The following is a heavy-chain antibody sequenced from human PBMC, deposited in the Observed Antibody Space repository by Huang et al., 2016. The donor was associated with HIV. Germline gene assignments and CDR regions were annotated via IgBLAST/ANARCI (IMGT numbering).Heavy chain of an antibody. Sequence: QVQLVQSGPEVKKPGASVKVSCQTSGYIFSNYDINWLRQAPGQGLQWMGWLNPNSGKTAYGQNFQGRVTLTRSNSTGAAYMVLNSLTSQDTAVYYCARLTSGWYQDYWGQGTLVTVSS. CDR1: GYIFSNYD. D-gene: IGHD6-19*01. J-gene: IGHJ4*02. V-gene: IGHV1-8*01. CDR3: ARLTSGWYQDY. CDR2: LNPNSGKT.